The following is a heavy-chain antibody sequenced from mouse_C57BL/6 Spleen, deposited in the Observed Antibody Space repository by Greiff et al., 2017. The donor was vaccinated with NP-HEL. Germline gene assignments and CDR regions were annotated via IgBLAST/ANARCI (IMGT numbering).Heavy chain of an antibody. CDR1: GFTFSDYY. CDR2: ISNGGGST. CDR3: ARSGNYVGWYAMDY. Sequence: EVKLMESGGGLVQPGGSLKLSCAASGFTFSDYYMYWVRQTPEKRLEWVAYISNGGGSTYYPDTVKGRFTISRDNAKNTLYLQMSRLKSEDTAMYYCARSGNYVGWYAMDYWGQGTSVTVSS. J-gene: IGHJ4*01. D-gene: IGHD2-1*01. V-gene: IGHV5-12*01.